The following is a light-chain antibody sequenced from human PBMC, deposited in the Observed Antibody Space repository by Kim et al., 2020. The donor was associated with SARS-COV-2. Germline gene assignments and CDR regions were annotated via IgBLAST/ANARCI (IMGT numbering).Light chain of an antibody. CDR2: AAS. CDR3: QQSYSTPPWT. Sequence: SVGDRVTITCRASQSISSYLNWYQQKPGKAPKLLIYAASSLQSGVPSRFSGSGSGTDFTLTISCLQPEDFATYYCQQSYSTPPWTFGQGTKVDIK. CDR1: QSISSY. V-gene: IGKV1-39*01. J-gene: IGKJ1*01.